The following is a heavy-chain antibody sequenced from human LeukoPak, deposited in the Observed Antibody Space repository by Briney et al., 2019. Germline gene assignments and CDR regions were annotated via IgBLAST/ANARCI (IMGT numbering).Heavy chain of an antibody. D-gene: IGHD3-10*01. J-gene: IGHJ4*02. Sequence: GGSMRLSCAASGFTFSSYWMHWVRQAPGKGLLLASRITTDGGSTEYADSVKGRFTISRDNVKNTLYLQLNSLRAEDTAVYYCARDGGSGTPFDFWGQGTLVTVSS. CDR3: ARDGGSGTPFDF. V-gene: IGHV3-74*03. CDR1: GFTFSSYW. CDR2: ITTDGGST.